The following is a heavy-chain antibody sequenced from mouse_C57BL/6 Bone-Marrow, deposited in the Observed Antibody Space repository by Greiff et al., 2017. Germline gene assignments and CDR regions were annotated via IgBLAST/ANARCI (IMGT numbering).Heavy chain of an antibody. CDR2: IYPGNSDT. V-gene: IGHV1-5*01. J-gene: IGHJ3*01. CDR3: TSYYGSSYVWFAY. CDR1: GYTFTSYW. Sequence: EVQLVESGTVLARPGASVKMSCKTSGYTFTSYWMHWVKQRPGQGREWLGAIYPGNSDTSYNQQFKGKAKLTEVTSASTAYMELSSLTNEDSAVYYCTSYYGSSYVWFAYWGQGTLVNVSA. D-gene: IGHD1-1*01.